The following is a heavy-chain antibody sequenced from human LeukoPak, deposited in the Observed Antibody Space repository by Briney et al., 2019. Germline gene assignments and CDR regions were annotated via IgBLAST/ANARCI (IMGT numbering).Heavy chain of an antibody. CDR1: GFTFSSYA. V-gene: IGHV3-23*01. CDR2: ISGSGGST. Sequence: LGGSLRLSCAASGFTFSSYAMSWVRQAPGKGLEWVSAISGSGGSTYYADSVKGRFTISRDNSKNTLYLQMNSLRAEDKAVYYCAKEIAVFSQLLPFDYWGQGTLVTVSS. D-gene: IGHD2-2*01. J-gene: IGHJ4*02. CDR3: AKEIAVFSQLLPFDY.